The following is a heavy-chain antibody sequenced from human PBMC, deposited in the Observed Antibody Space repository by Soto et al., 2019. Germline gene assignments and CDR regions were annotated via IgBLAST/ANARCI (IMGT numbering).Heavy chain of an antibody. CDR3: ARAPSYDSSGYYLYYFDY. Sequence: PSETLSLTCTVSGGSISSGGYYWSWIRQHPGKGLEWIGYIYYSGSTYYNPSLKSRVTISVDTSKNQFSLKLSSVTAADTAVCYCARAPSYDSSGYYLYYFDYWGQGTLVTVSS. CDR2: IYYSGST. J-gene: IGHJ4*02. D-gene: IGHD3-22*01. V-gene: IGHV4-31*03. CDR1: GGSISSGGYY.